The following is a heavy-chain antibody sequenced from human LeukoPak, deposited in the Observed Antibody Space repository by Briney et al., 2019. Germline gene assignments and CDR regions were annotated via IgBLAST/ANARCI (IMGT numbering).Heavy chain of an antibody. J-gene: IGHJ4*02. V-gene: IGHV3-74*01. CDR2: INTEGGST. D-gene: IGHD6-13*01. CDR3: ARGAAPDLYYFDY. Sequence: GGSLRLSCVASGFTFSRYWMHWVRQAPGKGLVWLSRINTEGGSTNYADSVKGRFTISRDNAKNTLYLQLNSLRADDTAVYYCARGAAPDLYYFDYWAQGTLVTVSS. CDR1: GFTFSRYW.